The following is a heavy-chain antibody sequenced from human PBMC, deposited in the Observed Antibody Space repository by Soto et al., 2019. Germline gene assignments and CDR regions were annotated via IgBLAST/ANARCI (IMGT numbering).Heavy chain of an antibody. CDR2: ISGAGDST. J-gene: IGHJ4*02. CDR1: GFTFRSYA. D-gene: IGHD2-15*01. CDR3: AKLVGGIYSAVDY. V-gene: IGHV3-23*01. Sequence: GGSLRLSCAASGFTFRSYAMSWVRQAPGKGLEWVSVISGAGDSTFYADFVKGRFTMSRDSSKSTLYLQMNSLRAEDTALYYCAKLVGGIYSAVDYWGQGTLVTVSS.